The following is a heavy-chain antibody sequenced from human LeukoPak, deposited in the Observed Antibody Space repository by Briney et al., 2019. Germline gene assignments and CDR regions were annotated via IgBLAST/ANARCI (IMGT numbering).Heavy chain of an antibody. V-gene: IGHV3-74*01. CDR3: ARGRDGYLSAFDI. CDR2: IKSDGTTT. J-gene: IGHJ3*02. D-gene: IGHD5-24*01. CDR1: GFTFSSYW. Sequence: GGSLRLSCAASGFTFSSYWMHWVRQAPGKGLVWVSRIKSDGTTTRYEDSVEGPFTISRDNAKNTLYLQMNSLRAEDTAVYYCARGRDGYLSAFDIWGQGTMVTVSS.